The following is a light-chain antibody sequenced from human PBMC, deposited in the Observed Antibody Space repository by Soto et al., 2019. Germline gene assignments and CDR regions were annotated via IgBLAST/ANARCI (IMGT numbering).Light chain of an antibody. Sequence: QSALTQPASVSGSPGQSITISCTGTSSDVGGYNYVSWYQQHPGKAHKLMIYDVSNRPSGVSNRFSGSKSGNTASLAISGLQAEDEADYYCSSYTSSRTPHYVFGTGTKVTVL. V-gene: IGLV2-14*01. CDR1: SSDVGGYNY. J-gene: IGLJ1*01. CDR3: SSYTSSRTPHYV. CDR2: DVS.